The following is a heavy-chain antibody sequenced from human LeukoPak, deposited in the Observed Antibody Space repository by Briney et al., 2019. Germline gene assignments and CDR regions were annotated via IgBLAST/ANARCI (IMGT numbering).Heavy chain of an antibody. Sequence: SVRVSCKASGGTFSSYAISWVRQAPGQGLEWRGGMIPIFGTANYAKKFQGRVTITTDESTSTAYMELSSLRSEDTAVYYCASLSAAVTSAGLYYYSMDVWGKGPTVTVSS. CDR1: GGTFSSYA. V-gene: IGHV1-69*05. CDR3: ASLSAAVTSAGLYYYSMDV. CDR2: MIPIFGTA. D-gene: IGHD2-2*01. J-gene: IGHJ6*03.